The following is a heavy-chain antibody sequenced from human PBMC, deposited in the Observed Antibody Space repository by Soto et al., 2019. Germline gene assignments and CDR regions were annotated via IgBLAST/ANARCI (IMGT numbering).Heavy chain of an antibody. Sequence: GGSLRLSCAASGFSFSTYSMNWVRQAPGKGLEWVSYINTFSSTIYYADSVKGRFTISRDNAKNSLFLQMNSLRDEDTAVYFCATGELAPLDYWGQGTLVTVSS. V-gene: IGHV3-48*02. CDR2: INTFSSTI. D-gene: IGHD1-7*01. J-gene: IGHJ4*02. CDR3: ATGELAPLDY. CDR1: GFSFSTYS.